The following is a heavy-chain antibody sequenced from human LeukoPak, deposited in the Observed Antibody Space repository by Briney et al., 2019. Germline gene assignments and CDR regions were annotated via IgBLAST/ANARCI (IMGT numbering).Heavy chain of an antibody. CDR3: ARGRMVRGPTYYFDY. V-gene: IGHV3-11*04. J-gene: IGHJ4*02. CDR2: ISSSGSTI. Sequence: GGSLRLSCAASGFTFSDYYMSWIRQAPGKGLEWVSYISSSGSTIYYADSVKGRFTISRDNAKNSLYPQMNSLTAADTAVYYCARGRMVRGPTYYFDYWGQGTLVTVSS. D-gene: IGHD3-10*01. CDR1: GFTFSDYY.